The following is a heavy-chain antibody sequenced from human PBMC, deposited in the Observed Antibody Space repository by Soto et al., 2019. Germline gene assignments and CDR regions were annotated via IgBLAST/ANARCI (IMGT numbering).Heavy chain of an antibody. CDR2: IYPGDSDT. Sequence: PGESLKISCKGSGYSFTTCWIAWVRQMPGTGLEWMGIIYPGDSDTRYSPSFQGQVIISVDKSINTAYLQWSSLKASDTAMYFCARGRGPLTPIRGHWFDPWGQGTLVTVSS. CDR1: GYSFTTCW. CDR3: ARGRGPLTPIRGHWFDP. D-gene: IGHD1-26*01. J-gene: IGHJ5*02. V-gene: IGHV5-51*01.